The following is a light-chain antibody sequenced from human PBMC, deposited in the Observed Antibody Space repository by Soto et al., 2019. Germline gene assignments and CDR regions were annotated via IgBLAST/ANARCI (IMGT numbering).Light chain of an antibody. J-gene: IGKJ1*01. CDR2: DAS. V-gene: IGKV3-11*01. CDR3: QQYNSYPWT. CDR1: QSFTTY. Sequence: EIVLTQSPATLSLSPWEIATLSCRASQSFTTYLAWYQQKPGQAPRLLIYDASNRATGIPARFSGSGSGTDFTLTISSLQPDDFATYYCQQYNSYPWTFGQGTKVDNK.